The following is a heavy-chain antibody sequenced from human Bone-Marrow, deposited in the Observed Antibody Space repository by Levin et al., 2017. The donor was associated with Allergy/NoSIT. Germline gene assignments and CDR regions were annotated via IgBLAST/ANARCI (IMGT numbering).Heavy chain of an antibody. V-gene: IGHV1-8*01. CDR1: GYTFTSYD. CDR2: MNPNSGNT. D-gene: IGHD6-6*01. J-gene: IGHJ6*02. CDR3: ARAAYSSSSRTYYGMDV. Sequence: ASVKVSCKASGYTFTSYDINWVRQATGQGLEWMGWMNPNSGNTGYAQKFQGRVTMTRNTSISTAYMELSSLRSEDTAVYYCARAAYSSSSRTYYGMDVWGQGTTVTVSS.